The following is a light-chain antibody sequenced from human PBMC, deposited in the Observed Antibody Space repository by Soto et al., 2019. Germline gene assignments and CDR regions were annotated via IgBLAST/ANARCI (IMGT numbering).Light chain of an antibody. V-gene: IGLV2-14*03. J-gene: IGLJ2*01. Sequence: QSALTQPASVSGSPGRSITISCTGTSTDVGAYNYVSWYQQHPGKAPKLVIFDVTNRPSEVSDRFSGSKSGNTASLTISGLHFEDEADYYCSSYRGSTTPVFGGGNKVTVL. CDR3: SSYRGSTTPV. CDR1: STDVGAYNY. CDR2: DVT.